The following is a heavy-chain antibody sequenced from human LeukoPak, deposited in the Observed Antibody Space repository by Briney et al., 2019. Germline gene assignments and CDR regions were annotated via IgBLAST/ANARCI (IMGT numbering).Heavy chain of an antibody. CDR1: GFTFSSYG. Sequence: QAGGSLRLSCAASGFTFSSYGMHWVRQAPGKGLEWVSYISSSGSTIYYADSVKGRFTISRDNAKNSLYLQMNSLRAEDTAVYYCAKEGLFYFDCWGQGTLVTVSS. CDR2: ISSSGSTI. CDR3: AKEGLFYFDC. V-gene: IGHV3-48*04. J-gene: IGHJ4*02.